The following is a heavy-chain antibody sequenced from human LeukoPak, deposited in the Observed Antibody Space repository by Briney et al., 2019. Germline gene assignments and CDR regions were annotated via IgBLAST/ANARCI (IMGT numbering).Heavy chain of an antibody. V-gene: IGHV3-23*01. J-gene: IGHJ2*01. Sequence: PGGSLRLSCAASGFRFSNYGMSWVRQAPGEGLAWVLSITGSGGSTRVDSVKDRFTISRDNSKNTLFLQMNSLRADDTAVYFCAKNLLGSESFSWHFDLWGRGTLVTVSS. CDR1: GFRFSNYG. CDR3: AKNLLGSESFSWHFDL. CDR2: ITGSGGST. D-gene: IGHD1-26*01.